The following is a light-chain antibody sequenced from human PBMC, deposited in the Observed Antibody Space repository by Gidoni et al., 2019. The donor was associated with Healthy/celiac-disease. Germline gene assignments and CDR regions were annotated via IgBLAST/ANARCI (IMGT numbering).Light chain of an antibody. Sequence: DIQMTQSPSSLSASVGDRVTISCRSSQSIKNFLSWYQQKPGKAPKLLIYAAFSLQSGVPSRFSGGGSGTDFTLTIRSLQPEDFATYHCQQSYSSPPTFXXXTRVEVK. CDR1: QSIKNF. CDR2: AAF. V-gene: IGKV1-39*01. CDR3: QQSYSSPPT. J-gene: IGKJ1*01.